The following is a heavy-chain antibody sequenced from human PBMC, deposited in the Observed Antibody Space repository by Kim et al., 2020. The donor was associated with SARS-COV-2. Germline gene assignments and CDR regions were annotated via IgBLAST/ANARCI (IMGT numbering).Heavy chain of an antibody. Sequence: SVKVSCKASGGTFSSYAISWVRQAPGQGLEWMGVVIPFTGSADYAQRFQGRVTITADIATDTAYMDLSSLRSEDTAVYYCAGGFYYETGGFYDLDYWGQ. CDR1: GGTFSSYA. J-gene: IGHJ4*02. CDR2: VIPFTGSA. V-gene: IGHV1-69*06. D-gene: IGHD3-22*01. CDR3: AGGFYYETGGFYDLDY.